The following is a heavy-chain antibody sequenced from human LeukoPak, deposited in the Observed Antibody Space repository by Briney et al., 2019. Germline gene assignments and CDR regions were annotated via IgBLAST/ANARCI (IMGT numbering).Heavy chain of an antibody. V-gene: IGHV1-2*02. CDR1: GYTFTDYY. CDR2: INPNSGGT. J-gene: IGHJ4*02. Sequence: ASVKVPCKASGYTFTDYYMHWVRQAPGQGLEWMGWINPNSGGTNYAQKFQGRVTMTRDTSISTAYMELSSLRSDDTAMYYCARSYSGFGYALHDYWGQGTLVTVSS. CDR3: ARSYSGFGYALHDY. D-gene: IGHD1-26*01.